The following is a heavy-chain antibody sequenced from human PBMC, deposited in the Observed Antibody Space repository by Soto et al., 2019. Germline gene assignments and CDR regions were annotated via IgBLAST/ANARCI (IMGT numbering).Heavy chain of an antibody. D-gene: IGHD2-15*01. CDR1: GFTFSGST. J-gene: IGHJ1*01. CDR2: IRSKANDYAT. CDR3: TGGYCTGGTCYSGYFQH. Sequence: DVQLVQSGGCLVQPGGSLKLSCAASGFTFSGSTVHWVRQASGEGLQWVGRIRSKANDYATTYIASVKGRFTISRDDSRNTAYLQMSDLKTEDTAVYYCTGGYCTGGTCYSGYFQHWGQGALVTVFS. V-gene: IGHV3-73*02.